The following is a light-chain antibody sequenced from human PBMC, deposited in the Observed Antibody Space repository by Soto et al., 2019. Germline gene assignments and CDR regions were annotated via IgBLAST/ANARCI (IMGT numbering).Light chain of an antibody. CDR2: EVT. CDR3: CSYAGSYTLYV. CDR1: SGDIGSYNR. J-gene: IGLJ1*01. V-gene: IGLV2-14*01. Sequence: QSALTQPASVSGSPGQSITISCTGTSGDIGSYNRVSWYQQHPGKAPKPIIYEVTDRPSGVSNRFSGSKSGNTASLTISGLQAEDEADYYCCSYAGSYTLYVFGTGTKVTVL.